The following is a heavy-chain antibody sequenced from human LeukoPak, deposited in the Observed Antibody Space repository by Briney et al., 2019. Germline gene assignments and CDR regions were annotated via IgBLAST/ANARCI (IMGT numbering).Heavy chain of an antibody. CDR1: GFIFDDYA. V-gene: IGHV3-43*02. CDR2: ISGDGGST. D-gene: IGHD3-9*01. J-gene: IGHJ3*02. CDR3: AKDTPGFYDILTGEDAFDI. Sequence: GGSLTLSCAASGFIFDDYAMHWVRQAPGKGLEWVSLISGDGGSTYYADSVKGRFTISRDNSKNSLYLQMNSLRTEDTALYYCAKDTPGFYDILTGEDAFDIWGQGTMVTVSS.